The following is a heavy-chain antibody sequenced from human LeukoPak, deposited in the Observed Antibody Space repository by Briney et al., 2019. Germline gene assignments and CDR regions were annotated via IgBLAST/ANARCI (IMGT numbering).Heavy chain of an antibody. CDR3: ARARGYCTNGVCYTGAFDI. CDR1: GGSISSSGYY. J-gene: IGHJ3*02. V-gene: IGHV4-39*01. Sequence: SETLSLTCTVSGGSISSSGYYWGWIRQPPGKGLEWIASIYYSGSTYYNPSLKSRVTISVDTSKNQLSLKLSSVTAADTAVYYCARARGYCTNGVCYTGAFDIWGQGTMVTVSS. CDR2: IYYSGST. D-gene: IGHD2-8*01.